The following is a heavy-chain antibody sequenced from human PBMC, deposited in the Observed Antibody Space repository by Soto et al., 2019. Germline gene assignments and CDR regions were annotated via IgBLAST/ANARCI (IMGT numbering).Heavy chain of an antibody. CDR2: IIPIFGTA. Sequence: SVKGYFKASGGTFSSYAISLVRQATGQGLEWMGGIIPIFGTANYAQKFQGRVTITADESTSAAYMELRSLRSEDTAVYYCARAQLGLELLDNDAFDIWGQGTMVTVSS. D-gene: IGHD1-7*01. J-gene: IGHJ3*02. V-gene: IGHV1-69*13. CDR3: ARAQLGLELLDNDAFDI. CDR1: GGTFSSYA.